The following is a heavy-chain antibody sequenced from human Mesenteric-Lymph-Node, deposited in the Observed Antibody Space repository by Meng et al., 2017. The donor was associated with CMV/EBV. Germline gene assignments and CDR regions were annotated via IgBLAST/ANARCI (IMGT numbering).Heavy chain of an antibody. CDR2: INPNSGAT. J-gene: IGHJ4*02. D-gene: IGHD2-15*01. V-gene: IGHV1-2*02. CDR1: GFTFSTYT. Sequence: GGSLRLSCAASGFTFSTYTMHWVRQAPGQGLEWMGWINPNSGATKYAQKFQGRVTMTRDTSISTAYMDLSRLGSDDTAVYYCVMEVWVVYWGQGTLVTVSS. CDR3: VMEVWVVY.